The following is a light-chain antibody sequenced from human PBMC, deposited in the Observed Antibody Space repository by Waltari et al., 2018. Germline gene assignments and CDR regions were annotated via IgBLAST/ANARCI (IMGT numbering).Light chain of an antibody. CDR1: ESVSRIY. CDR2: GAS. CDR3: QQYGTSPLT. V-gene: IGKV3-20*01. J-gene: IGKJ4*01. Sequence: EIVLTQSPGTLSLSPGERATLSCRASESVSRIYLAWYQQKPGQAPRLLIYGASSRATGIPDRFTGSGSGTDFTLTISRLEPEDFAVYYCQQYGTSPLTFGGGTKVEIK.